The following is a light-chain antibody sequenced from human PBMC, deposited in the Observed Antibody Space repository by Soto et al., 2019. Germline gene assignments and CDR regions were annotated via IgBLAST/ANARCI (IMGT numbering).Light chain of an antibody. Sequence: QSALTQPPSVSGSPGQSVTISCTGTSSNVGGYTYVSWYQQHPGIAPQLIIYDVTKRPSGVPDRFSGSKSGNTASLTISGLQAEDEADYYCCSYAGSYSWVFGGGTKLTVL. J-gene: IGLJ3*02. CDR1: SSNVGGYTY. CDR3: CSYAGSYSWV. V-gene: IGLV2-11*01. CDR2: DVT.